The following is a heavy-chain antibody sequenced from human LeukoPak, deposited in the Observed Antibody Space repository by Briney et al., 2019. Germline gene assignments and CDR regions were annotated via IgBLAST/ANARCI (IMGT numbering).Heavy chain of an antibody. Sequence: ASVKVSCKVSGYTLTELSMHWVRQAPGKGLEWMGGFDPEDGETIYAQKFQGRVTMTEDTSTDTAYMELSSLRSEDTAVYYCARGGEYYYGSGTYYFDYWGQGTLVTVSS. V-gene: IGHV1-24*01. J-gene: IGHJ4*02. CDR3: ARGGEYYYGSGTYYFDY. CDR2: FDPEDGET. D-gene: IGHD3-10*01. CDR1: GYTLTELS.